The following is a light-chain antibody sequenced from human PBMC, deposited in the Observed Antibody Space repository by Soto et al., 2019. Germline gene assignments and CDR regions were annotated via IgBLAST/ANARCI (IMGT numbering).Light chain of an antibody. CDR2: WAS. Sequence: DIVMTQSPDSLAVSLGERATINCKSSQSVLYSSNNKNYLAWYQQKPGQPPKLLIYWASTRESGVPDRFSGSGSGTDSTLTISSLQAEDVAVYYCQQYYSTRLTFGPGTKVDIK. V-gene: IGKV4-1*01. CDR3: QQYYSTRLT. J-gene: IGKJ3*01. CDR1: QSVLYSSNNKNY.